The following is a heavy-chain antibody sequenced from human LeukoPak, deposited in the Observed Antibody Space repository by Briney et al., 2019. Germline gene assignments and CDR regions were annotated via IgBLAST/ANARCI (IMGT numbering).Heavy chain of an antibody. CDR1: GYTFSSYG. CDR3: SREFPFCGADCFSGVFDI. J-gene: IGHJ3*02. CDR2: ISVINNGNT. D-gene: IGHD2-21*02. Sequence: GASVKVSCKASGYTFSSYGINWVRQAPGQGLEWMGWISVINNGNTRYAQNFQGRLTMTTDISTTTAYMELRSLRSDDTAVYYCSREFPFCGADCFSGVFDIWGQGTMVTVS. V-gene: IGHV1-18*01.